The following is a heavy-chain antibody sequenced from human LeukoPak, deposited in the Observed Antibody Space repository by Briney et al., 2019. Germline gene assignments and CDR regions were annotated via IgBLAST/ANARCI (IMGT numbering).Heavy chain of an antibody. Sequence: PSETLSLTCTVSDGSISSSSYYWSWIRQPPGKGLEWIGEINHSGSTNYNPSLKSRVTISVDTSKNQFSLKLSSVTAADTAVYYCARVRHSGSEHRPNWFDPWGQGTLVTVSS. CDR1: DGSISSSSYY. J-gene: IGHJ5*02. CDR3: ARVRHSGSEHRPNWFDP. D-gene: IGHD1-26*01. CDR2: INHSGST. V-gene: IGHV4-39*07.